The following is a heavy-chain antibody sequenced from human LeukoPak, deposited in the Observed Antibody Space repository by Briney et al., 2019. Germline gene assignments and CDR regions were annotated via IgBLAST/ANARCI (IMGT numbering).Heavy chain of an antibody. V-gene: IGHV3-23*01. CDR3: AKDFRIGYSAHFDY. Sequence: GGSLRLSCVGSGFTFRSHAMSWVHQAPEKGLEFVSGIYENGGTTYYADSVKGRFSISRDNSKNTLYLQMDSLRGEDTAVYYCAKDFRIGYSAHFDYWGQGALVTVSS. J-gene: IGHJ4*02. CDR2: IYENGGTT. CDR1: GFTFRSHA. D-gene: IGHD2-21*01.